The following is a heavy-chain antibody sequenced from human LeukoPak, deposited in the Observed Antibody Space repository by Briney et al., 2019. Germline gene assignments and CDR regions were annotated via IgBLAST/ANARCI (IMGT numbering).Heavy chain of an antibody. CDR3: ASVRDSSGYYPSDY. CDR1: GGSISSYY. Sequence: SETLSLTCTVSGGSISSYYWSWIRQPPGKGLEWIGYIYYSGSTNYNPSLKSRVTISIDTSKNQFSLKLSSVTAADTAVYYCASVRDSSGYYPSDYWGQGILVTVSS. J-gene: IGHJ4*02. D-gene: IGHD3-22*01. CDR2: IYYSGST. V-gene: IGHV4-59*01.